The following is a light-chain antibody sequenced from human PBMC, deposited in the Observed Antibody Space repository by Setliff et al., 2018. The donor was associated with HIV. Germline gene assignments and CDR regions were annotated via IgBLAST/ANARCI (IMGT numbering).Light chain of an antibody. CDR2: DVS. CDR1: SSDIGGYNY. V-gene: IGLV2-14*03. Sequence: ALTQPASVSGSPGQSITISCTGTSSDIGGYNYVSWYQQHPGKAPKLMIYDVSNRPSGVSDRFSGSKSGNTASLTISGLQAEDEADYYCCSYTTSITYVFGTGTKVTVL. CDR3: CSYTTSITYV. J-gene: IGLJ1*01.